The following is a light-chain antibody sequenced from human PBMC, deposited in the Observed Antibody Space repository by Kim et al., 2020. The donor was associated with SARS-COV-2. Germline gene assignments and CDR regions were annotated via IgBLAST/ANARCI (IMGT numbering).Light chain of an antibody. CDR2: RNN. Sequence: QAGLTQPPSVSKGLRQTATLTCTGNSNNVGNQGAAWLQQHQGHPPKLLSYRNNNRPSGISERFYASRSGNTASLTITGLQPEDETDYYCSAWDSSLNAWVFGGGTQLTVL. V-gene: IGLV10-54*01. CDR1: SNNVGNQG. CDR3: SAWDSSLNAWV. J-gene: IGLJ3*02.